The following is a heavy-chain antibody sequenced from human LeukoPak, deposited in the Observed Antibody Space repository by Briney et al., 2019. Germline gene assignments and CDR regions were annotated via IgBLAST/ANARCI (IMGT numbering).Heavy chain of an antibody. CDR2: ISGSGGST. CDR3: AKVLRITMIVVVPTGFDY. D-gene: IGHD3-22*01. CDR1: GSTFSSYA. J-gene: IGHJ4*02. Sequence: PGGSLRLSCAASGSTFSSYAMSWVRQAPGKGLEWVSAISGSGGSTYYADSVKGRFTISRDNSKNTLYLQMNSLRAEDTAVYYCAKVLRITMIVVVPTGFDYWGQGTLVTVSS. V-gene: IGHV3-23*01.